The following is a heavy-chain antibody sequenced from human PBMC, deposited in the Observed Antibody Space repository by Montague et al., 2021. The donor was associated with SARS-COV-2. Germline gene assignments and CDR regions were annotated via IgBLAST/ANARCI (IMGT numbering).Heavy chain of an antibody. CDR1: GGSFSGYY. V-gene: IGHV4-34*01. J-gene: IGHJ3*01. CDR3: ARGHVTIFGVLIMLLGAGAVDA. CDR2: INHRGST. Sequence: SETLSLTCAVYGGSFSGYYWTWIRQPPGKGLEWVGEINHRGSTNYNPSFESRLTMSVDTSKNQFSLRLKSVSAADTAVYYCARGHVTIFGVLIMLLGAGAVDAWGQGTTVTVS. D-gene: IGHD3-3*01.